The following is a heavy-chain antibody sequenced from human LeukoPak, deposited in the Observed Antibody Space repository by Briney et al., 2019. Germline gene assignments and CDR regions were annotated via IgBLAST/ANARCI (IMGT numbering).Heavy chain of an antibody. V-gene: IGHV3-53*01. Sequence: GGSLRLSCAASGFTVSSNYMSWVRQAPGKGLEWVSVIYSGGSTYYADSVKGRFTISRDNSKNTLNLQMNSLRAEDTAVYYCAREFQDYYGSGSYFDYWGQGTLVTVSS. CDR3: AREFQDYYGSGSYFDY. CDR1: GFTVSSNY. D-gene: IGHD3-10*01. J-gene: IGHJ4*02. CDR2: IYSGGST.